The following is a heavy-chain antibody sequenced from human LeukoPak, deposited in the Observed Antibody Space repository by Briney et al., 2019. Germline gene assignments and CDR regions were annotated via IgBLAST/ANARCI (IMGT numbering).Heavy chain of an antibody. Sequence: SETLSLTCTVSGGSISSSSYYWGWIRQPPGKGLEWIGSIYYSGSTYYNPSLKSRVTISVDTSKNQFSLKLSSVTAADTAVYYCARDRGLVGVKAVQIDYWGQGTLATVSS. V-gene: IGHV4-39*07. D-gene: IGHD1-26*01. CDR2: IYYSGST. CDR1: GGSISSSSYY. J-gene: IGHJ4*02. CDR3: ARDRGLVGVKAVQIDY.